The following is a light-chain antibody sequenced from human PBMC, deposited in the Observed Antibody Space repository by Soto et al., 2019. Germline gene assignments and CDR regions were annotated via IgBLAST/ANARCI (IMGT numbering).Light chain of an antibody. CDR1: QSISIW. CDR3: QHWHDYSWT. V-gene: IGKV1-5*03. Sequence: DIHMTQSPSTLSASVGDRVTITCRASQSISIWLAWYQQKPGKAPNLLIYKTSSLETGVPSRFSGSGSGTESTLNIRSLQPDDFAPYYCQHWHDYSWTFGQGTKVEVK. CDR2: KTS. J-gene: IGKJ1*01.